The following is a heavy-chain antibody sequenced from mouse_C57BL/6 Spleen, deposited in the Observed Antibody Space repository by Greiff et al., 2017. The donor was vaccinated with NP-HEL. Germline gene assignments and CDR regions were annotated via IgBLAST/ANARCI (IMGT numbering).Heavy chain of an antibody. Sequence: QVQLQQPGAELVKPGASVKLSCKASGYTFTSYWMHWVKQRPGRGLEWIGRIDPNSGGTKYNEKFKSKATLTVDKPSSTAYMQLSSLTSKDSAVYYCARGGLYYGSSYDYWGQGTTLTVSS. D-gene: IGHD1-1*01. CDR2: IDPNSGGT. V-gene: IGHV1-72*01. CDR1: GYTFTSYW. CDR3: ARGGLYYGSSYDY. J-gene: IGHJ2*01.